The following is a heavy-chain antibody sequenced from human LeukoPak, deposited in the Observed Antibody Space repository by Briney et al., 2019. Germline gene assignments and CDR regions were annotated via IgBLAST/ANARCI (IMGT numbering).Heavy chain of an antibody. CDR2: IYYSGST. V-gene: IGHV4-39*01. CDR3: AGHTDSGSYLGYFDY. D-gene: IGHD1-26*01. Sequence: SETLSLTCTVAGDSISSSSYYWGWIRQPPGKGLEWIGSIYYSGSTYYNPSLKTRVIISVDTSKTQFSLKLSSVTAADTAVYYCAGHTDSGSYLGYFDYWGQGTLVTVSS. J-gene: IGHJ4*02. CDR1: GDSISSSSYY.